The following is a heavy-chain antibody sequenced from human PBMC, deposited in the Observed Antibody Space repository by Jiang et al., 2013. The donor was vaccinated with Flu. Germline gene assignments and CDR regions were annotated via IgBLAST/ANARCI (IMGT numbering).Heavy chain of an antibody. CDR3: ARRYCSSTSCYVGRGFRFDP. J-gene: IGHJ5*02. CDR1: GYTFTSYD. CDR2: MNPNSGNT. Sequence: QLVESGAEVKKPGASVKVSCKASGYTFTSYDINWVRQATGQGLEWMGWMNPNSGNTGYAQKFQGRVTMTRNTSISTAYMELSSLRSEDTAVYYCARRYCSSTSCYVGRGFRFDPWGQGTLVTVSS. V-gene: IGHV1-8*01. D-gene: IGHD2-2*01.